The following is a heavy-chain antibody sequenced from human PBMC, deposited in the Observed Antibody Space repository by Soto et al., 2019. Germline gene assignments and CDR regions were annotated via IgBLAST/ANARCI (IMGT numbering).Heavy chain of an antibody. J-gene: IGHJ4*02. CDR2: ISGSGQMT. CDR1: GFTFRGDA. V-gene: IGHV3-23*01. CDR3: ARSEMTYNWND. D-gene: IGHD1-20*01. Sequence: EVQLLQSGGELVQPGGSLRLSCVGSGFTFRGDAMSWVRQAPGKGLGWVSSISGSGQMTHYADSVKGRFTISRDNSRDTVFLEMKSLRVDDTAVYYCARSEMTYNWNDWGQGTLVTVSS.